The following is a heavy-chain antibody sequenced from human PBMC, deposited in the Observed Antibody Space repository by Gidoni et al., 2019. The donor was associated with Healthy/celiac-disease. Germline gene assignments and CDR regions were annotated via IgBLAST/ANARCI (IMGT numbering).Heavy chain of an antibody. V-gene: IGHV1-18*01. J-gene: IGHJ6*03. D-gene: IGHD6-6*01. CDR1: GYTFTSYG. CDR3: ARRSEYSSSSEPEKIYYYYYYMGV. Sequence: QVQLVQSGAEVKKPGASVKVSCKASGYTFTSYGISWLRQAPGQGLEWMGWISAYNGNTNYAQKLQGRVTMTTDTSTSTAYMELRSLRSDDTAVYYCARRSEYSSSSEPEKIYYYYYYMGVWGKGTTVTVSS. CDR2: ISAYNGNT.